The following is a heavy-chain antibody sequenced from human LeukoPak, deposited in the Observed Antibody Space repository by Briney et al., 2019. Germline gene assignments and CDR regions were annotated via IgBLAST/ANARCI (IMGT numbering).Heavy chain of an antibody. D-gene: IGHD5-24*01. Sequence: GGSLRLSCVASGFPFSSYWMTWVRQAPGKGLEWVANIKQDGSKKSYVDSVKGRFTISRDNAKNSLYLQVNSLRAEDTAIYCCTRVGYIDEGIDYWGQGTLVTVS. CDR1: GFPFSSYW. CDR3: TRVGYIDEGIDY. CDR2: IKQDGSKK. J-gene: IGHJ4*02. V-gene: IGHV3-7*04.